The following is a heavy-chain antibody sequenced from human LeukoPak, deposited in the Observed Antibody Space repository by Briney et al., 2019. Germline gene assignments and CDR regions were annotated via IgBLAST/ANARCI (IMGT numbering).Heavy chain of an antibody. J-gene: IGHJ4*02. V-gene: IGHV3-23*01. CDR2: ISGSGGST. Sequence: PGGSLRLSCAASGFSFNTYAMSWVRQAPGKGLEWVSAISGSGGSTYYADSVKGRFTISRDNSKNTLYLQMNSLRAEDTAVYYCAKDGEYGDYVYWGQGTLVTVSS. CDR3: AKDGEYGDYVY. D-gene: IGHD4-17*01. CDR1: GFSFNTYA.